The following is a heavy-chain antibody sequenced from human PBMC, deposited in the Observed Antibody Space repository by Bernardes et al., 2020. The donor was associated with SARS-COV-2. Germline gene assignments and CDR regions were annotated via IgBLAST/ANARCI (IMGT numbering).Heavy chain of an antibody. V-gene: IGHV1-18*04. CDR3: ARDRYVRGITPNWFDP. J-gene: IGHJ5*02. CDR1: GYIFSDFG. CDR2: INPYKGNT. D-gene: IGHD3-10*02. Sequence: ASVKVSCKTSGYIFSDFGITWVRQAPGQGLEWMGWINPYKGNTDYSQKFQGRITMTTDTSTSTAYMELGSLSFDDTAVYFCARDRYVRGITPNWFDPWGQGTLVIVSS.